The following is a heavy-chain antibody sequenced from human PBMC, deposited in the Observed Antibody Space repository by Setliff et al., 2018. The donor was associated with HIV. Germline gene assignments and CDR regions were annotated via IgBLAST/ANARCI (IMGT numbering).Heavy chain of an antibody. CDR2: INHSGST. D-gene: IGHD2-21*02. Sequence: SETLSLTCAVYGGSLSGYYWTWIRQPPGKGLEWIGEINHSGSTNYNPSLKSRIIMSVDTSKNQFSLKLSSVTAADTALYYCARSDSYCAGDCYGVGGVDAFDIWGQGTMVTVSS. J-gene: IGHJ3*02. V-gene: IGHV4-34*10. CDR1: GGSLSGYY. CDR3: ARSDSYCAGDCYGVGGVDAFDI.